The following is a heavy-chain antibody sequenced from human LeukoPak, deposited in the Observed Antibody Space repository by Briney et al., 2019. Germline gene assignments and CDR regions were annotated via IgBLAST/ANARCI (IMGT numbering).Heavy chain of an antibody. Sequence: ASVKVSCKASGYTFTSYGISWVRQAPGQGLEWMGWISAYSGNTNYAQKLQGRVTMTTDTSTSTAYMELRSLRSDDTAVYYCARDRPRDYYDSSGYHYWGQGTLVTVSS. V-gene: IGHV1-18*01. CDR1: GYTFTSYG. CDR2: ISAYSGNT. D-gene: IGHD3-22*01. J-gene: IGHJ4*02. CDR3: ARDRPRDYYDSSGYHY.